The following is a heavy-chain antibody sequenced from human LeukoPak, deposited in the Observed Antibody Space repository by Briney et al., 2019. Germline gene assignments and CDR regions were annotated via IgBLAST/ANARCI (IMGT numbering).Heavy chain of an antibody. V-gene: IGHV3-33*01. CDR1: GFTFSSYG. D-gene: IGHD2-8*01. Sequence: GGSLRLSCAASGFTFSSYGMHWVRQAPGKGLEWVAIIWSDGSSKYCADFVKGRFTISRDNSKNTLYLQMNSLRVEDTAVYFCARDTDTNGHSSQLDPWGQGTLVTVSS. J-gene: IGHJ5*02. CDR2: IWSDGSSK. CDR3: ARDTDTNGHSSQLDP.